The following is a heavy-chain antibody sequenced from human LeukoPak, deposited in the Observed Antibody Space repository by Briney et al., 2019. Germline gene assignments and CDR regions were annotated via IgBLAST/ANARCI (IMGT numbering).Heavy chain of an antibody. V-gene: IGHV1-2*02. Sequence: ASVKVSCKASGYTFITYAMHWVRQAPGQGLEWMGWINPNSGGTNYAQKFQGRVTMTRDTSISTAYMELSRLRSDDTAVYYCARRDFWSGYNWFDPWGQGTLVTVSS. CDR3: ARRDFWSGYNWFDP. D-gene: IGHD3-3*01. J-gene: IGHJ5*02. CDR2: INPNSGGT. CDR1: GYTFITYA.